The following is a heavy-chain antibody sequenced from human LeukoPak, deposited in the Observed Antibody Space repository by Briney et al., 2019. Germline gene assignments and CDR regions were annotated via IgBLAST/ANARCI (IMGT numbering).Heavy chain of an antibody. CDR3: ARVSGPGMNEYFHL. V-gene: IGHV3-74*01. CDR1: GFTFSGAW. D-gene: IGHD3-10*01. J-gene: IGHJ1*01. Sequence: GGSLRLSCAASGFTFSGAWLHWVRQAPGKGLVWVSRINNDGTTTKYADSVKGRFTISRDNAKKTLYLQMNSLRAEDTAVYYCARVSGPGMNEYFHLWGQGTLVTVSS. CDR2: INNDGTTT.